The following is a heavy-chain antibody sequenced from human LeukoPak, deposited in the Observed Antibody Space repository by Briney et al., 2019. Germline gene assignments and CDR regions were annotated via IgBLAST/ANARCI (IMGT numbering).Heavy chain of an antibody. V-gene: IGHV3-9*01. Sequence: PGGSLRLSCAASGFTFDDYAMHWVRQAPGKGLEWVSGISWNSGSIGYADSVKGRFTISRDNAKNSLYLQMNSLRAEDTALYYCAKDTLRRPLEMATAFDYWGQGTLVTVSS. D-gene: IGHD5-24*01. CDR3: AKDTLRRPLEMATAFDY. CDR2: ISWNSGSI. J-gene: IGHJ4*02. CDR1: GFTFDDYA.